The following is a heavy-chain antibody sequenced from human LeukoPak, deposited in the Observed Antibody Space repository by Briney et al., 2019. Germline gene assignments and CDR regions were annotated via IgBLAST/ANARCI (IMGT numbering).Heavy chain of an antibody. J-gene: IGHJ2*01. CDR1: GYSFTSNW. CDR3: ARLYSSGGRCYSDWYFHL. V-gene: IGHV5-10-1*01. Sequence: GESLQISCKCFGYSFTSNWISWVRQMPGKGLEWMGRIDPSDSETNYSPSFQGHVTISADKSISTAYLQCRSLKASDTAMYYCARLYSSGGRCYSDWYFHLWGRGTLVTVSS. D-gene: IGHD2-15*01. CDR2: IDPSDSET.